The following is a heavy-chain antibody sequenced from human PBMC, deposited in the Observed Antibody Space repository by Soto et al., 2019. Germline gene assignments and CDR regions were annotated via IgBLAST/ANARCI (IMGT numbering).Heavy chain of an antibody. CDR2: ISSRSDI. Sequence: GGSLRLSCVGSGFTFSTYSINWVRQAPGKGLEWVSSISSRSDIYYADSVKGRFTISRDNAKNSVSLQMNSLRAEDTAVYYCAREYTAWPLAYGLDVWCQGTTVTVSS. J-gene: IGHJ6*02. V-gene: IGHV3-21*01. D-gene: IGHD2-2*02. CDR1: GFTFSTYS. CDR3: AREYTAWPLAYGLDV.